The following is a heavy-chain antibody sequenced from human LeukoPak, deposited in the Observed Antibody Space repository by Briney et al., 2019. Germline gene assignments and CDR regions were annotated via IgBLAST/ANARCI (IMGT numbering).Heavy chain of an antibody. CDR1: GFTFSSYS. D-gene: IGHD2-21*02. V-gene: IGHV3-21*01. CDR3: ARSAYCGGDCPSDY. Sequence: GGSLRLPCAASGFTFSSYSMNWVRQAPGKGLEWVSSISSSSSYIYYADSVKGRFTISRDNAKNSLYLQMNSLRAEDTAVYYCARSAYCGGDCPSDYWGQGTLVTVSS. J-gene: IGHJ4*02. CDR2: ISSSSSYI.